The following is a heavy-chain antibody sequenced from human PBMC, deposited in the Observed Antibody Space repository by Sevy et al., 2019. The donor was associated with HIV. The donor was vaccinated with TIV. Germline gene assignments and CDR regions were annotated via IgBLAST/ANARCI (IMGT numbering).Heavy chain of an antibody. Sequence: GGSLRLSCAASGFTFSSYAMSWVRQAPGKGLEWVSVISGSGGSTYYAYSVKGRFTISRDNSKNTVYLQMNSLRAEDTAVYYCAKDLYYDIADAMDVWGQGTTVTVSS. CDR2: ISGSGGST. V-gene: IGHV3-23*01. CDR3: AKDLYYDIADAMDV. D-gene: IGHD3-9*01. CDR1: GFTFSSYA. J-gene: IGHJ6*02.